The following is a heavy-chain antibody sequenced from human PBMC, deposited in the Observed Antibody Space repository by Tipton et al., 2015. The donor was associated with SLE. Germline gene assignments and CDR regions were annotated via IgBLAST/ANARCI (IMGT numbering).Heavy chain of an antibody. V-gene: IGHV4-38-2*01. CDR1: GYSISSGYY. CDR2: IYHSGRT. J-gene: IGHJ4*02. CDR3: ARRPSYV. D-gene: IGHD3-10*02. Sequence: TLSLTCAVSGYSISSGYYWGWIRQPPGKGLEWIGSIYHSGRTYYNPSLKSRVTISVDTSKNQFSLKLSSVTAADTAVYYCARRPSYVWGQGTLVTVSS.